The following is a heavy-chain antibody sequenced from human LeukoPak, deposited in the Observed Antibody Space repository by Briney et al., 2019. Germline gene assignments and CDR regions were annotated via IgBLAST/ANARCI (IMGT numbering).Heavy chain of an antibody. CDR3: ARAEGYSYGYYWFDP. D-gene: IGHD5-18*01. V-gene: IGHV1-2*02. CDR1: GYTFTGYY. Sequence: GASVKVSCKASGYTFTGYYMHWVRQAPGQGLEWMGWINPNSGGTNYAQKFQGRVTMTRDTSISTAYMELSRLRSDDTAVYYCARAEGYSYGYYWFDPWGQGTLVTVSS. J-gene: IGHJ5*02. CDR2: INPNSGGT.